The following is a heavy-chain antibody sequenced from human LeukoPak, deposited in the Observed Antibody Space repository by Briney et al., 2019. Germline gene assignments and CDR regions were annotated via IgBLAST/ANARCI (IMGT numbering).Heavy chain of an antibody. V-gene: IGHV3-15*01. CDR2: IKSKTDGGTT. Sequence: GGSLRLSCAASGFTFSNAWMSWVRQAPGKGLEWVGRIKSKTDGGTTDYAAPVKGRFTISRDVSKTTLYLQMNSLKTEDSAVYYCTSADYSSGRYYFDYWGQGTLVTVPS. CDR3: TSADYSSGRYYFDY. CDR1: GFTFSNAW. D-gene: IGHD6-19*01. J-gene: IGHJ4*02.